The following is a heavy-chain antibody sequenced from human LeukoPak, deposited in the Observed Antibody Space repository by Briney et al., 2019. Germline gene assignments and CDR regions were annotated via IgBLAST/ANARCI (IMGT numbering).Heavy chain of an antibody. CDR2: IYSGGST. Sequence: GGSLRLSCAASGFTVSSNYMSWVRQAPGKGLEWVSVIYSGGSTYYADSVKGRFTISRDNSKITLYLQMNSLRAEDTAVYYCARTTVDLYYFDYWGQGTLVTVSS. V-gene: IGHV3-66*01. CDR3: ARTTVDLYYFDY. D-gene: IGHD4-23*01. CDR1: GFTVSSNY. J-gene: IGHJ4*02.